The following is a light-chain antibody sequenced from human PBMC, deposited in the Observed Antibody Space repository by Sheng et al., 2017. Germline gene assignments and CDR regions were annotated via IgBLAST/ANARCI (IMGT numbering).Light chain of an antibody. CDR2: LNSDGSH. V-gene: IGLV4-69*01. CDR1: SGHSNYA. Sequence: QLVLTQSPSASASLGASVKLTCTLSSGHSNYAIAWHQQQPEKGPRHLMKLNSDGSHSKGDGIPDRFSGSSSGAERYLTISSLQSEDEADYYCQTWDTGIQVFGGGTKLTVL. CDR3: QTWDTGIQV. J-gene: IGLJ3*02.